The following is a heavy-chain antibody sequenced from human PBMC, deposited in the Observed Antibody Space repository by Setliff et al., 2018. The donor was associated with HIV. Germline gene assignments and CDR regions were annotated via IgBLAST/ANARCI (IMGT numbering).Heavy chain of an antibody. V-gene: IGHV4-39*01. CDR1: GGSSIGSSFQ. Sequence: PSETLSLTCTVSGGSSIGSSFQSTWIRQSPGKGLEWIADIAYSGTTMYTNYNPSLESRVTMSEETSKNQFSLKLKSVTAADTAIYFCARGKGGLVGPAEFDYWGPGTLVTVSS. J-gene: IGHJ4*02. CDR3: ARGKGGLVGPAEFDY. D-gene: IGHD1-26*01. CDR2: IAYSGTTMYT.